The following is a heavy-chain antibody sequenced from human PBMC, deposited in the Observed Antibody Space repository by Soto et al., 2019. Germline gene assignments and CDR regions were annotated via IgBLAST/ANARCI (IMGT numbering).Heavy chain of an antibody. CDR3: ARQYCSGGSCYSVWFDP. CDR2: IDPSDSYT. CDR1: GYSFTSYW. V-gene: IGHV5-10-1*01. J-gene: IGHJ5*02. Sequence: GESLKISCKGSGYSFTSYWISWVRQMPGKGLEWMGRIDPSDSYTNYSPSFQGHVTISADKSISTAYLQWSSLKASDTAMYYCARQYCSGGSCYSVWFDPWGQGTLFTVSS. D-gene: IGHD2-15*01.